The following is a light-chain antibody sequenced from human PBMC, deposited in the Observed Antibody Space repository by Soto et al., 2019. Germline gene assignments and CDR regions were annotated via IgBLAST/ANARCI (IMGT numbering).Light chain of an antibody. CDR2: EDT. V-gene: IGLV3-21*02. J-gene: IGLJ2*01. Sequence: SYVLTQPSSVSVAPGQTARITCGGNNIGFKSVYWYQQRPGQAPVLVVSEDTDRPAGIPERISASNSGNTATLTISGVEGGEEAEFYCGGGNRGGDKLVFGGGTRVPAL. CDR1: NIGFKS. CDR3: GGGNRGGDKLV.